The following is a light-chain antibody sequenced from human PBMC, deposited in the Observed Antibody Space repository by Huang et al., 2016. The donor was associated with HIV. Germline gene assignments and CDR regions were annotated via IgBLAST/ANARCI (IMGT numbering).Light chain of an antibody. CDR2: EVS. CDR3: MQSIQYPLT. J-gene: IGKJ4*01. V-gene: IGKV2D-29*01. CDR1: QSPLYSDGQTY. Sequence: DVVMTQTPLSLSVTPGQPASISCKSSQSPLYSDGQTYLFWFLQKSAQPPQRLIYEVSKRFSGVPDRFSGSGSGTDVTLKISRVEAEDAGIYYCMQSIQYPLTFGGGTKVEIK.